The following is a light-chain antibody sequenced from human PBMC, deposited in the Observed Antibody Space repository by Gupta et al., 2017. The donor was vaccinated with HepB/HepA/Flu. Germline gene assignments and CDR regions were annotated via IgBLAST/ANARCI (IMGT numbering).Light chain of an antibody. J-gene: IGKJ5*01. V-gene: IGKV3-20*01. CDR1: QSVSSSY. Sequence: PVTLSLSPWERATPSCSASQSVSSSYLAWYQQKPGQAPRLLIYGASSRATGIPDRLSGSGSGTDFTLTISRREQEEFAVYYCQKYGSSPLITFGQGTRLEIK. CDR3: QKYGSSPLIT. CDR2: GAS.